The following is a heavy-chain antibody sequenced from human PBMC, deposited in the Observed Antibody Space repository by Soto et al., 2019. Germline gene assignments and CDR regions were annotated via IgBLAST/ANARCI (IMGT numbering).Heavy chain of an antibody. J-gene: IGHJ6*02. D-gene: IGHD2-15*01. CDR2: INHSGST. CDR1: GGSFSGYY. Sequence: SETLSLTCAVYGGSFSGYYWSWIRQPPGKGLEWIGEINHSGSTNYNPSLKSRVTISVDTSKNQFSLKLSSVTAADTAVYYCARRVYCSGGSCYFSPYYYGMDVWGQGTTVTVS. CDR3: ARRVYCSGGSCYFSPYYYGMDV. V-gene: IGHV4-34*01.